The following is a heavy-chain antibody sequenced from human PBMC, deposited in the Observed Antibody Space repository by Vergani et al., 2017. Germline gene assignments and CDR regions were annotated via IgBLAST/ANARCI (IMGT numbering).Heavy chain of an antibody. Sequence: QVQLQESGPGLVKPSETLSLTCTVSGGSISSFYWSWIRQPPGKGLGRVGYIYYSGSTNYNPSLKSRVTISIDTSKNQFSLKLSSVTAADKAVHYCARVVAHYYYDSSGGPLYYFDYWGQGTLVTVSS. CDR3: ARVVAHYYYDSSGGPLYYFDY. V-gene: IGHV4-59*01. D-gene: IGHD3-22*01. J-gene: IGHJ4*02. CDR2: IYYSGST. CDR1: GGSISSFY.